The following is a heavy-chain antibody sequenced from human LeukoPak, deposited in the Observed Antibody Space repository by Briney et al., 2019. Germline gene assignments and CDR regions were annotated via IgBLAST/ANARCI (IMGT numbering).Heavy chain of an antibody. Sequence: GGSLRLSCAASGFTFSSYAMSWVRQAPGKGLEWVSAISGSGGSTYYADSVKGRFTISGDNSKNTLYLQMNSLRAEDTAVYYCAKDWEQLVGLDYWGQGTLVTVSS. D-gene: IGHD6-13*01. V-gene: IGHV3-23*01. J-gene: IGHJ4*02. CDR3: AKDWEQLVGLDY. CDR2: ISGSGGST. CDR1: GFTFSSYA.